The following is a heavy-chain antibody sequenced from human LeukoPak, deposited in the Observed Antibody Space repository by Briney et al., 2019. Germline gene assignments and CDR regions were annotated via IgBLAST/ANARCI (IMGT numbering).Heavy chain of an antibody. CDR1: GFTFSSSS. D-gene: IGHD3-10*01. CDR3: ARGLTMVRGVVLGFDY. CDR2: ISSSSSTI. V-gene: IGHV3-48*04. J-gene: IGHJ4*02. Sequence: PGGSLRLSCAASGFTFSSSSMNWVRQAPGKGLEWVSYISSSSSTIYYADSVKGRITISRDNAKNSLYLQMNSLRAEDTAVYYCARGLTMVRGVVLGFDYWGQGTLVTVSS.